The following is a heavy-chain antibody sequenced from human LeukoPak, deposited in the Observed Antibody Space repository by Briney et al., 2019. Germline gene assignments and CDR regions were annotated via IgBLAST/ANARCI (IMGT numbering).Heavy chain of an antibody. CDR2: ISFDVTKK. J-gene: IGHJ4*02. V-gene: IGHV3-30*03. Sequence: GGSLRLSCAVSGLTFSVYVLHWVRQAPGKGLEWVAVISFDVTKKYYADSVKGRFTISRDDSKSTLYLQMDSLRPEDTAVYYCARDQGTGNLYYWGQGTLVTVSS. CDR3: ARDQGTGNLYY. D-gene: IGHD1-1*01. CDR1: GLTFSVYV.